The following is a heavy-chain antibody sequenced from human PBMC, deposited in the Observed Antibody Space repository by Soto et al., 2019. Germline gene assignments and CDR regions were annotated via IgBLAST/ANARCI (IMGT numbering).Heavy chain of an antibody. CDR3: ARGITPVVSADY. D-gene: IGHD3-22*01. CDR1: GFTFSSYA. J-gene: IGHJ4*02. CDR2: ISYDGSNK. Sequence: GGSLRLSCAASGFTFSSYAMHLVRQAPGKGLEWVAVISYDGSNKYYADYVKGRFTISRDNSKNTLYLQMNRLRAEDTAVYYCARGITPVVSADYWGQGTLVTVS. V-gene: IGHV3-30-3*01.